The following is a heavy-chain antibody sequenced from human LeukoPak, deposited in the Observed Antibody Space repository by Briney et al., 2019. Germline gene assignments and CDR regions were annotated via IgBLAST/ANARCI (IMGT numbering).Heavy chain of an antibody. V-gene: IGHV3-30*04. D-gene: IGHD2-2*02. CDR2: ISYDGSNK. Sequence: PGRSLRLSCAASGFTFSSYAMHWVRQAPGKGLEWVAVISYDGSNKYYADSVKGRFTISRDNSKKTLYLQMNSLRAEDTAVYYGHLGSAAIGWFDPWGQGTLVTVSS. CDR3: HLGSAAIGWFDP. CDR1: GFTFSSYA. J-gene: IGHJ5*02.